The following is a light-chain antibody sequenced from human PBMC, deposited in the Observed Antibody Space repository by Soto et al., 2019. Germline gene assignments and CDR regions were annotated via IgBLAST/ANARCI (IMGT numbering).Light chain of an antibody. CDR3: QQYNNWPLT. CDR1: QSVRSN. V-gene: IGKV3-15*01. J-gene: IGKJ4*01. Sequence: IVMTQSPSTLSVSPGERATLSCRASQSVRSNLAWYQQIPGQAPRLLIYGASTRATGIPARFSVSGSGTEFSLTISSLQPEDFAVYYCQQYNNWPLTFGGGTKVEIK. CDR2: GAS.